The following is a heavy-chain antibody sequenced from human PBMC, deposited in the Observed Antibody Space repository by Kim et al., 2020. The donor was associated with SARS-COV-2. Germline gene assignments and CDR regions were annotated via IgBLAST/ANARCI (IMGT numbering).Heavy chain of an antibody. CDR3: ARVFIVATPHFDY. J-gene: IGHJ4*02. Sequence: SETLSLTCTVSGGSISSGGYYWSWIRQHPGKGLEWIGYIYYSGSTYYNPSLKSRVTISVDTSKNQFSLKLSSVTAADTAVYYCARVFIVATPHFDYWGQGTLVTVSS. D-gene: IGHD5-12*01. CDR2: IYYSGST. CDR1: GGSISSGGYY. V-gene: IGHV4-31*03.